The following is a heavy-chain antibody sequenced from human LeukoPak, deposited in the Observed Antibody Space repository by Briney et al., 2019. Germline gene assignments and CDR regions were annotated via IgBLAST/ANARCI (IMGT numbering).Heavy chain of an antibody. D-gene: IGHD5-18*01. V-gene: IGHV3-48*01. CDR3: AREDTSRSADYYMDV. J-gene: IGHJ6*03. Sequence: PGGSLRLSCAASGFTFSSYGMSWVRQAPGKGLEWVSYISSSSTIYYADSVKGRFTISRDNAKNSLYLQMNSLRAEDTAVYYCAREDTSRSADYYMDVWGKGTTVTVSS. CDR2: ISSSSTI. CDR1: GFTFSSYG.